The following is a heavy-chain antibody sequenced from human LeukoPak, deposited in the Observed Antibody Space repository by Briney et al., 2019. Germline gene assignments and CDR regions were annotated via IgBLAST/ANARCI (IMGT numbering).Heavy chain of an antibody. CDR2: IYYSGST. CDR1: GASISGYY. Sequence: PSETLSLTCTVSGASISGYYWSWIRQPPGKGLEWIGYIYYSGSTNYNPSLKSRVTISVDTSKNQFSLKLTSVTAADTAVYYCAGLGIGVVPSAMLGDYYFDYWGQGALVTVSS. CDR3: AGLGIGVVPSAMLGDYYFDY. V-gene: IGHV4-59*08. D-gene: IGHD2-2*01. J-gene: IGHJ4*02.